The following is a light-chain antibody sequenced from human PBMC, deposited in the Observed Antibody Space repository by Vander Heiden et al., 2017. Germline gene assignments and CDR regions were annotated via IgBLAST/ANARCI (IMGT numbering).Light chain of an antibody. J-gene: IGKJ2*01. CDR2: GAS. CDR1: QSITSSY. V-gene: IGKV3-20*01. Sequence: EVVLTQSPGTLSLSPGERATLSCRASQSITSSYLAWYQQKPGQAPRLLISGASSRATGIPDRFSSSGSGTDFTLTISRLEPEDFAVYFCQQYDGSPPYTFGQGTKLEIK. CDR3: QQYDGSPPYT.